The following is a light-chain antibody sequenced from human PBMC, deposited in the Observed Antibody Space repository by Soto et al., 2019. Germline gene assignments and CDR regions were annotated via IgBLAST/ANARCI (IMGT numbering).Light chain of an antibody. CDR2: DVS. J-gene: IGLJ1*01. V-gene: IGLV2-14*01. CDR1: SSDVGGYNY. Sequence: QSALTQPASVSGSPGQSITISCTGTSSDVGGYNYVSWYQQLPGKAPKLMIYDVSDRPSGVSNRFSGSKSGNTASLTISGLQAEDEADYYCSSYTSSSLYVFGTGTTLTVL. CDR3: SSYTSSSLYV.